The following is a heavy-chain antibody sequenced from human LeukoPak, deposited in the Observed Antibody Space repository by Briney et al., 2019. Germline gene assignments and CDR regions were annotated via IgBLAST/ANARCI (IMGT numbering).Heavy chain of an antibody. D-gene: IGHD5-24*01. V-gene: IGHV3-33*01. Sequence: PGGSLRLSCAASGFTFSSYGMHWVRQAPGKGLEWVAVIWYDGSNKYYADSVKGRFTISRDNSKNTLYLQMNSLRAEDTAVYYCARRGRDGYNYAFDIWGQGTMVNVYS. J-gene: IGHJ3*02. CDR1: GFTFSSYG. CDR2: IWYDGSNK. CDR3: ARRGRDGYNYAFDI.